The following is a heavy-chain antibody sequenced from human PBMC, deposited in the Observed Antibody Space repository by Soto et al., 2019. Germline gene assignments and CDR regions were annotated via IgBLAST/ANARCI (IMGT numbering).Heavy chain of an antibody. V-gene: IGHV3-23*01. Sequence: EVQLLESGGGLVQPGGSLRLSCAASGFTFSGYAVSWVRQASGKGLEWVAGITDDGVGTYYADSVKGRFSISRDNSKNTLYLQMNGLRAEDTALYYCAKCKAGTDEKYHFDYWGQGTRVTVSS. J-gene: IGHJ4*02. CDR2: ITDDGVGT. CDR3: AKCKAGTDEKYHFDY. D-gene: IGHD2-2*01. CDR1: GFTFSGYA.